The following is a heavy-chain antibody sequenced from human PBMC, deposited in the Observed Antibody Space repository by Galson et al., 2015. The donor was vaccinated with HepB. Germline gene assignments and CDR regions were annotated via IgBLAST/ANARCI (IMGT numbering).Heavy chain of an antibody. D-gene: IGHD6-19*01. V-gene: IGHV3-30*04. Sequence: SLRLSCAASGFTFSSYAMHWVRQAPGKGLEWVAVISYDGSNKYYADSVKGRFTISRDNSKNTLYLQMNSLRAEDTAVYYCARGRHIAVAAHAFDIWGQGTMVTVSS. J-gene: IGHJ3*02. CDR1: GFTFSSYA. CDR2: ISYDGSNK. CDR3: ARGRHIAVAAHAFDI.